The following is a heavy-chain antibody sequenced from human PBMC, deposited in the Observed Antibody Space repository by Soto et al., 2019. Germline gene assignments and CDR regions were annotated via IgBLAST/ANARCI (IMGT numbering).Heavy chain of an antibody. Sequence: QVQLVQSGAEVKKPRSSMKVSGRASGGTFSTYAFTWVRQAPGQGLEWLGDIVPMFGTPNYAQRFQGRVTITAEESTSTVYMELNSLTSEDTAVYYCARLGDRSWFDPWGQGTRVTVSS. V-gene: IGHV1-69*01. CDR1: GGTFSTYA. CDR2: IVPMFGTP. D-gene: IGHD3-10*01. J-gene: IGHJ5*02. CDR3: ARLGDRSWFDP.